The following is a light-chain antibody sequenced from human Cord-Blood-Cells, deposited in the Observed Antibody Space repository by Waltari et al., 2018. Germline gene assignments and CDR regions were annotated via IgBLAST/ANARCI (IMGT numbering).Light chain of an antibody. J-gene: IGLJ1*01. V-gene: IGLV2-14*01. CDR1: SRDVGGYDY. CDR2: DVS. CDR3: SSYTSSSTYV. Sequence: QSALTQPASVSGSPGQSITISCTGTSRDVGGYDYVAWYQQHPVKAPKLMIYDVSKRPSGVSNRFSGSKSGNTASLTISGLQAEDEADYYCSSYTSSSTYVFGTGTKVTVL.